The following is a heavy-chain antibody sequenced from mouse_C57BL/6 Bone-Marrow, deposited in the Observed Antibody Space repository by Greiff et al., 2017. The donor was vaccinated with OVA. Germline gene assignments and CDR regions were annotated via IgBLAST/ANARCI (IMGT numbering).Heavy chain of an antibody. D-gene: IGHD2-3*01. CDR2: IDPETGGT. V-gene: IGHV1-15*01. Sequence: VQLQESGAELVRPGASVTLSCKASGYTFPDYEMHWVKQTPVHGLEWIGAIDPETGGTAYNQKFKGKAILTADKSSSTAYMELRSLTSEDSAVYYCTRLGVYDGYYAMDYWGQGTSVTVSS. CDR1: GYTFPDYE. J-gene: IGHJ4*01. CDR3: TRLGVYDGYYAMDY.